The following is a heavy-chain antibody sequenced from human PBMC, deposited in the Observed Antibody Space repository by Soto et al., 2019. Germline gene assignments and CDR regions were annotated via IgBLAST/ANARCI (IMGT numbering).Heavy chain of an antibody. CDR3: ARGRWDDFGVVPALYYGMDV. J-gene: IGHJ6*02. CDR1: GGSFSGYY. D-gene: IGHD3-3*01. Sequence: SETLSLTCAVYGGSFSGYYWSRIRQPPGKGLDWIGEINHSGSTNYNPSLKSRVTISVDTSKNQFSLKLSPVTAADTAVYYCARGRWDDFGVVPALYYGMDVWGQGTTVTVSS. CDR2: INHSGST. V-gene: IGHV4-34*01.